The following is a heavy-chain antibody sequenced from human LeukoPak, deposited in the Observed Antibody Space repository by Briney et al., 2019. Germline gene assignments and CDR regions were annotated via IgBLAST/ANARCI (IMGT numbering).Heavy chain of an antibody. D-gene: IGHD2-2*01. CDR3: ARGGYCSTTSCYSYYYGMDV. Sequence: GGSLRLSCATSGFTFSTYWMSWVRQAPGKGLEWVANIKRDGSEIYYVDSVKGRFTISRDNAEKSLYLQMNSLRVEDTAVYYCARGGYCSTTSCYSYYYGMDVWGQGTTVTVSS. CDR2: IKRDGSEI. V-gene: IGHV3-7*01. CDR1: GFTFSTYW. J-gene: IGHJ6*02.